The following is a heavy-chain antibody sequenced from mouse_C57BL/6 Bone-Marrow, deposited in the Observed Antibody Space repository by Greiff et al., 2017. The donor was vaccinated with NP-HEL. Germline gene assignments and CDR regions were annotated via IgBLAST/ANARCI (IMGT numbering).Heavy chain of an antibody. CDR2: IDPNSGGP. D-gene: IGHD2-4*01. V-gene: IGHV1-72*01. Sequence: QVQLQQPGAELVKPGASVKLSCKASGYTFTSYWMHWVKQRPGRGLEWIGRIDPNSGGPKYNEKFKSKATLPVDKPSSNAYMQRSSLTSEDSAVYYCTRVYDYCSYWYFDVWGTGTTVTVSS. CDR3: TRVYDYCSYWYFDV. J-gene: IGHJ1*03. CDR1: GYTFTSYW.